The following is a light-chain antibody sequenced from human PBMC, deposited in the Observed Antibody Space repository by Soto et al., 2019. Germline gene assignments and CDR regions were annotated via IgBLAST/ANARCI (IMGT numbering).Light chain of an antibody. CDR1: SSDVGGYNY. CDR3: SSYTSISTLDV. CDR2: DVS. J-gene: IGLJ1*01. V-gene: IGLV2-14*01. Sequence: QSALAQPASVSGSPGQSITISCTGTSSDVGGYNYVSWYQQHPGKAPKLMIYDVSNRPSGVSNRFSGSKSGNTASLTISGFQAEDEADYYCSSYTSISTLDVFGTGTKVTVL.